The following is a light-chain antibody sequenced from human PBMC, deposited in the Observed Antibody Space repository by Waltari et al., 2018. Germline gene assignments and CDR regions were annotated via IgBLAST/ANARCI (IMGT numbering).Light chain of an antibody. CDR2: DVS. J-gene: IGLJ2*01. CDR1: SSDIGGYNY. V-gene: IGLV2-14*03. CDR3: SSYMDSSTLEL. Sequence: QSALTQPASVSGSPGQSITISCTGTSSDIGGYNYVSWYQQVPGKAPKLMIYDVSNRPSGVSSRFSVSKSGNTASLTISGLQAEDEADYFCSSYMDSSTLELFGGGTSLTVL.